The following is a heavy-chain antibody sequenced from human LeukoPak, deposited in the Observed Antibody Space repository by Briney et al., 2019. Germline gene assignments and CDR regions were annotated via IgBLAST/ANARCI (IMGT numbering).Heavy chain of an antibody. CDR3: ARGLFSIAARRGDYYYYYMDV. V-gene: IGHV1-69*06. Sequence: ASVKVSCKASGGTFSNYAISWVRQAPGQGLEWMGGIIPIFGTANYAQKFQGRVTITADKSTSTAYMELSSLRPEDTVVYYCARGLFSIAARRGDYYYYYMDVWGKGTTVTVSS. D-gene: IGHD6-6*01. CDR1: GGTFSNYA. CDR2: IIPIFGTA. J-gene: IGHJ6*03.